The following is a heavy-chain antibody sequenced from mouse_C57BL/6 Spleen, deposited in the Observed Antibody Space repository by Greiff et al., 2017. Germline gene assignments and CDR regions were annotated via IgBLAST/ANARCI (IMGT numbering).Heavy chain of an antibody. CDR2: ISSGGSYT. CDR1: GFTFSSYG. D-gene: IGHD1-1*01. V-gene: IGHV5-6*01. CDR3: ARHSGSSSLYAMDY. J-gene: IGHJ4*01. Sequence: DVHLVESGGDLVKPGGSLKLSCAASGFTFSSYGMSWVRQTPDKRLEWVATISSGGSYTYYPDSVKGRITISRDNAKNTLYLQMSSLKSEDTAMYYCARHSGSSSLYAMDYWGQGTSVTVSS.